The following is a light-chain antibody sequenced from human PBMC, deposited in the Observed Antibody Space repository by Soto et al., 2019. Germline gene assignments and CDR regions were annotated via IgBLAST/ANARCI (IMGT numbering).Light chain of an antibody. CDR1: QSVSSRY. J-gene: IGKJ2*01. Sequence: EIVLTQSPGTLSLSPGERATLSCRASQSVSSRYLAWSQQKPGQAPRLLIYGATGRTTGIPDRFSGSGSGTDLTLTNSRLGPEGFAMDYCQPQGSAWYTFGQWTKLESK. CDR3: QPQGSAWYT. CDR2: GAT. V-gene: IGKV3-20*01.